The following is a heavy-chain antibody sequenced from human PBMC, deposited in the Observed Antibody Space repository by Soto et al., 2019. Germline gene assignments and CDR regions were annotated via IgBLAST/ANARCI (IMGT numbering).Heavy chain of an antibody. Sequence: GGSLRLSCAASGFTFSSYGMHWVRQAPGKGLEWVAVIWYDGSNKYYADSVKGRFTISRDNSKNTLYLQMNSLRAEDTAVYYCARGYCSGGSCYRKTYYYYYMDVWGKGTTVTVSS. CDR1: GFTFSSYG. CDR2: IWYDGSNK. CDR3: ARGYCSGGSCYRKTYYYYYMDV. D-gene: IGHD2-15*01. J-gene: IGHJ6*03. V-gene: IGHV3-33*01.